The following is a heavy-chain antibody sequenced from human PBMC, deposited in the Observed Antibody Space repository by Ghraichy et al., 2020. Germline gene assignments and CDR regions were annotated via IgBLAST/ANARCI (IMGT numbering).Heavy chain of an antibody. CDR1: GGSFSGYY. Sequence: SETLSLTCAVYGGSFSGYYWSWIRQPPGKGLEWIGEINHSGSTNYNPSLKSRVTISVDTSKNQFSLKLSSVTAADTAVYYCARARPSLLSRRFGMDVWGQGTTVTVSS. J-gene: IGHJ6*02. V-gene: IGHV4-34*01. CDR2: INHSGST. D-gene: IGHD3-10*01. CDR3: ARARPSLLSRRFGMDV.